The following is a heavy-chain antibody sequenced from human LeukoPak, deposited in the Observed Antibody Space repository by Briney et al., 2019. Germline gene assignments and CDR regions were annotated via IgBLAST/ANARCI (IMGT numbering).Heavy chain of an antibody. Sequence: SETLSLTCTVSGGSVSSGSYYWSWIRQPPGKGLEWIGYIYYSGSTNYNPSLKSRVTISVDTSKNQFSLKLSSVTAADTAVYYCANLPDYYDSSVPFWGQGTLVTVSS. V-gene: IGHV4-61*01. CDR3: ANLPDYYDSSVPF. J-gene: IGHJ4*02. CDR1: GGSVSSGSYY. CDR2: IYYSGST. D-gene: IGHD3-22*01.